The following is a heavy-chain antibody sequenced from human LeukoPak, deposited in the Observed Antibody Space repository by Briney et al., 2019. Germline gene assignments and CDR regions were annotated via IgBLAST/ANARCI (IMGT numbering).Heavy chain of an antibody. Sequence: ASVKVSCKASGYTFTSYGISWVRQAPGQGLECMGWISAYNGNTNYAQKLQGRVTMTTDTSTSTAYMELRSLRSDDTAVYYCARDYTPGIAVAGTHYYYGMDVWGQGTTVTVSS. J-gene: IGHJ6*02. CDR1: GYTFTSYG. D-gene: IGHD6-19*01. V-gene: IGHV1-18*01. CDR3: ARDYTPGIAVAGTHYYYGMDV. CDR2: ISAYNGNT.